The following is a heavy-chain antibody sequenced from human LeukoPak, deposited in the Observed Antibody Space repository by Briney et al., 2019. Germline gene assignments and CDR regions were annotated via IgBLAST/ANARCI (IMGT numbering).Heavy chain of an antibody. V-gene: IGHV4-59*01. CDR3: ARVGRGDYVWGSYSFDY. J-gene: IGHJ4*02. CDR1: GGSISNYY. CDR2: ISRSGNT. D-gene: IGHD3-16*01. Sequence: SETLSLTCTVSGGSISNYYWSWIRQPPGKGLEWIGYISRSGNTNYNPSLKSRVAISLDTSKNQFSLILSSVTAADTAVYYCARVGRGDYVWGSYSFDYWGQGTLVTVSS.